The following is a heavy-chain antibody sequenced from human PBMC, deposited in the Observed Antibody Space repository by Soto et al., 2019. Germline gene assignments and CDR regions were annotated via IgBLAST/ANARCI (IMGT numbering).Heavy chain of an antibody. CDR1: GFIFSNYA. Sequence: PGGSLRLSCAASGFIFSNYAMHWFRQAPGKGLEWVAVISSDGSNKFYADSVKGRFTISRDNSKNTLYLQMNSLRADDTAVYYCARETRDYYDSTGRPLDWGQGTLVTVSS. CDR2: ISSDGSNK. CDR3: ARETRDYYDSTGRPLD. J-gene: IGHJ4*02. V-gene: IGHV3-30-3*01. D-gene: IGHD3-22*01.